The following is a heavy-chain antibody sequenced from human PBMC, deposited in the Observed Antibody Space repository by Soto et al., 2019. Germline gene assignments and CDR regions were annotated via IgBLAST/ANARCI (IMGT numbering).Heavy chain of an antibody. V-gene: IGHV4-31*01. CDR2: IYYSGST. D-gene: IGHD4-4*01. Sequence: SETLSLTCTVSGGSISSGGYYWSWIRQHPGKGLEWIGYIYYSGSTYYNPSLKSQVTISVDTSKNQFSLKLSSVTAADTAVYYCACMEASAYSNLYYYYGMDVWAQGTTVTVSS. CDR3: ACMEASAYSNLYYYYGMDV. CDR1: GGSISSGGYY. J-gene: IGHJ6*02.